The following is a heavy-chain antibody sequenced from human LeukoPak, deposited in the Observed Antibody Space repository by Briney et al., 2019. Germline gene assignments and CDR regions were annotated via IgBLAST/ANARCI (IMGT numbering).Heavy chain of an antibody. CDR3: VMTAGPPTDH. J-gene: IGHJ4*01. CDR1: GFTFNDYY. CDR2: ISAGGYPI. Sequence: PGWSLRLSCTGSGFTFNDYYMGWVRQAPGPGLEWLSFISAGGYPIYYADSVRGRFTISSDTAKNSLSLQMNSLRVEDTAVSYCVMTAGPPTDHWGQGALVTVSS. V-gene: IGHV3-11*04.